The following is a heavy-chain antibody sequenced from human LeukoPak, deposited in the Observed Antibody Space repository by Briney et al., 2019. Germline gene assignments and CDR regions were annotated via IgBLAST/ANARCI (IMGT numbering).Heavy chain of an antibody. Sequence: GGSLRLSCAASGFTFSSYTMHWVRQAPGKGLEWVAVISYDGSNKYYADSVKGRFTISRDNSKNTLFLQMNSLTTEDTAVYYCAREVGGDYVFDYWGQGTLVTVSS. V-gene: IGHV3-30-3*01. J-gene: IGHJ4*02. CDR1: GFTFSSYT. CDR3: AREVGGDYVFDY. CDR2: ISYDGSNK. D-gene: IGHD4-17*01.